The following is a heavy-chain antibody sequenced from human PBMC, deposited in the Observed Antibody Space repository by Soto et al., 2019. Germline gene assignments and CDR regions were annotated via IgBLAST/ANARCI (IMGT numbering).Heavy chain of an antibody. V-gene: IGHV4-34*01. CDR2: INHSGST. J-gene: IGHJ4*02. D-gene: IGHD6-6*01. Sequence: QVQLQQWGAGLLKPSETLSLTCAVYGGSVSGYYWSWIRQPPGKGLEWIGEINHSGSTNYNPSLKSRVTISVDTSKNQFSLKLSSVTAADTAVYYCARGIRAARPHYWGQGTLVTVSS. CDR1: GGSVSGYY. CDR3: ARGIRAARPHY.